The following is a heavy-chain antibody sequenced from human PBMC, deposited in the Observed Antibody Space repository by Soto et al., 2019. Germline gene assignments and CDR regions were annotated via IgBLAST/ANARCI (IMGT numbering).Heavy chain of an antibody. CDR1: GYTFTSYG. J-gene: IGHJ6*02. CDR3: CGRIVATITNYYYGMDV. CDR2: ISAYNGNT. V-gene: IGHV1-18*01. D-gene: IGHD5-12*01. Sequence: ASVKVSCKASGYTFTSYGISWVRQAPGQGLEWMGWISAYNGNTNYAQKLQGRVTMTTDTSTSTAYMELSSLRSEDTAVYYCCGRIVATITNYYYGMDVWGQGTTVTVSS.